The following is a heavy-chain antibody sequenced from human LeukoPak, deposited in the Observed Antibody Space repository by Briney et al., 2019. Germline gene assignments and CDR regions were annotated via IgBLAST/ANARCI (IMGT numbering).Heavy chain of an antibody. J-gene: IGHJ4*02. Sequence: SETLSLTCTVSGGSISSGDYYWSWIRQPPGKGLEWIGYIYYSGSTYYNPSLKSRVTISVDTSKNQFPLKLSSVTAADTAVYYCARGFRGVVVVPADYFDYWGQGTLVTVSS. D-gene: IGHD2-2*01. CDR2: IYYSGST. CDR3: ARGFRGVVVVPADYFDY. CDR1: GGSISSGDYY. V-gene: IGHV4-30-4*08.